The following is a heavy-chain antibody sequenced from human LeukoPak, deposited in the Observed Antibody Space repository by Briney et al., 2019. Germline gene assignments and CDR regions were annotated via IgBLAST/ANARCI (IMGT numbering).Heavy chain of an antibody. D-gene: IGHD3-16*02. J-gene: IGHJ4*02. CDR1: GYTFTGYY. V-gene: IGHV1-2*02. CDR3: ATFEGTFRGY. Sequence: ASVKVSCKASGYTFTGYYMHWVQQAPGQGLEWMGWINPNSGGTNYAQKFQGRVTMTRDTSISTAYMELSRLRSDDTAVYYCATFEGTFRGYWGQGTLVTVSS. CDR2: INPNSGGT.